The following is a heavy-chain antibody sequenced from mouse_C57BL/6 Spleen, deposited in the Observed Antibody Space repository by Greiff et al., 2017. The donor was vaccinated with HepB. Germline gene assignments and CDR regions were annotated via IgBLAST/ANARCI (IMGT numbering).Heavy chain of an antibody. D-gene: IGHD2-4*01. Sequence: QVQLKQSGAELVRPGASVTLSCKASGYTFTDYEMHWVKQTPVHGLEWIGAIDPETGGTAYNQKFKGKAILTADKSSSTAYMELRSLTSEDSAVYYCTPYDCNYWGQGTTLTVSS. CDR3: TPYDCNY. CDR2: IDPETGGT. V-gene: IGHV1-15*01. CDR1: GYTFTDYE. J-gene: IGHJ2*01.